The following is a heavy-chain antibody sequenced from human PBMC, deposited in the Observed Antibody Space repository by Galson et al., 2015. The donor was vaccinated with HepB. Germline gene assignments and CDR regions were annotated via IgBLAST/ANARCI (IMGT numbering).Heavy chain of an antibody. V-gene: IGHV3-30*04. J-gene: IGHJ6*02. CDR1: GFIFSSYT. CDR3: ATVGYSGGSWDSDYYGVDV. CDR2: ISYEGSNT. Sequence: SLRLSCAASGFIFSSYTMHWVRQAPGKGLDWVALISYEGSNTYYADSVKGRFIISRDNSKNTLYLQMNSLRGEDTAVYYCATVGYSGGSWDSDYYGVDVWGQGTTVTVSS. D-gene: IGHD2-15*01.